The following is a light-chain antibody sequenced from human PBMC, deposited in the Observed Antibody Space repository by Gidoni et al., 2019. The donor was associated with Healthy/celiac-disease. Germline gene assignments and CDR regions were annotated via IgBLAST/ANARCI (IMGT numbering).Light chain of an antibody. CDR1: RRDVGSYNL. J-gene: IGLJ1*01. CDR3: CSYAGSSTYV. V-gene: IGLV2-23*01. Sequence: QSALTQPASVSGSPGQSITISCTGTRRDVGSYNLVPWYQQHTGKAPKLMIYEGSKRPSGVSNRFSGSKSGNTASLTISGLQAEDEADYYCCSYAGSSTYVFGTGTKVTVL. CDR2: EGS.